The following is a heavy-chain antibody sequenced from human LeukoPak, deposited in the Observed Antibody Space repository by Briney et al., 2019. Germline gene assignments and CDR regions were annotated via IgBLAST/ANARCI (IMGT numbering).Heavy chain of an antibody. Sequence: GGSLRLSCAASGFTFSSYGMHWVRQAPGKGLEWVAFIRYDGSNKYYADSVKGRFTISRDNSKNTLYLQMNSLRAEDTAVYYCAKDRMEYSSGWYLPFDYWGQGTLVTVSS. CDR3: AKDRMEYSSGWYLPFDY. D-gene: IGHD6-19*01. CDR2: IRYDGSNK. CDR1: GFTFSSYG. J-gene: IGHJ4*02. V-gene: IGHV3-30*02.